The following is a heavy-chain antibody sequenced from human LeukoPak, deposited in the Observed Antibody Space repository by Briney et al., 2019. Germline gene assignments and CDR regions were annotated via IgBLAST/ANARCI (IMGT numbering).Heavy chain of an antibody. D-gene: IGHD1-7*01. CDR1: GYTFTGYY. V-gene: IGHV1-2*02. J-gene: IGHJ5*02. CDR3: ARGGNGITGTTWSP. CDR2: INPNSGGT. Sequence: ASVKVSCKASGYTFTGYYMHWVRQAPGQGLEWMGWINPNSGGTNCAQKFQGRVTMTRDTSISTAYMELSRLRSDDTAVYYCARGGNGITGTTWSPWGQGTLVTVSS.